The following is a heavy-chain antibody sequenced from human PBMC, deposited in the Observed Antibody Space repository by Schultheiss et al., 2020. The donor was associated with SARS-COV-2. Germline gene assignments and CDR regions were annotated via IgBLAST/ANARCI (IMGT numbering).Heavy chain of an antibody. D-gene: IGHD3-3*01. CDR3: AKERITMGHNWFDP. CDR2: ISSSSSTI. CDR1: GFTFSSYS. Sequence: GGSLRLSCAASGFTFSSYSMNWVRQAPGKGLEWVSYISSSSSTIYYADSVKGRFTISRDNAKNTLYLQMNSLRAEDTAVYYCAKERITMGHNWFDPWGQGTLVTVSS. J-gene: IGHJ5*02. V-gene: IGHV3-48*01.